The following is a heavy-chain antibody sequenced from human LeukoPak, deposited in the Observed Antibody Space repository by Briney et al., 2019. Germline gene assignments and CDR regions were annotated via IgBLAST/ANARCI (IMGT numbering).Heavy chain of an antibody. D-gene: IGHD2-2*01. CDR1: GGSFSGYY. Sequence: SSETLSLTCAVYGGSFSGYYWSWIRQPPGKGLEWIGEINHSGSTNYNPALKSRVTISVDTSKNQFSLKLSSVTAADTAVYYCARVRRYCSSTSCYWPAFDIWGQGTMVTVSS. V-gene: IGHV4-34*01. J-gene: IGHJ3*02. CDR2: INHSGST. CDR3: ARVRRYCSSTSCYWPAFDI.